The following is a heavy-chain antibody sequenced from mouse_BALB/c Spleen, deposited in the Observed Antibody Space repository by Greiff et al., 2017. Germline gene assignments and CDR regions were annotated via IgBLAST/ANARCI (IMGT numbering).Heavy chain of an antibody. Sequence: VKVVESGPGLVAPSQSLSITCTVSGFSLTSYDISWIRQPPGKGLEWLGVIWTGGGTNYNSAFMSRLSISKDNSKSQVFLKMNSLQTDDTAIYYCVRFHGFYAMDYWGQGTSVTVSS. CDR1: GFSLTSYD. V-gene: IGHV2-9-2*01. D-gene: IGHD1-1*01. J-gene: IGHJ4*01. CDR3: VRFHGFYAMDY. CDR2: IWTGGGT.